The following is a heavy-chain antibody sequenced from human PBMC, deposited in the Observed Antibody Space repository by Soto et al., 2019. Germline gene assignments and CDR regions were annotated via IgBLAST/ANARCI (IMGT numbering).Heavy chain of an antibody. V-gene: IGHV1-3*01. Sequence: ASVKVSCKASGYTFTRYTVNWVRQAPGQRLEWMGWLNPDNGNTKSSQKFQDRVIITRDTSASTAYMDLSSLRSEDTAVYYCARPRDYDILTGYYYYGMDVWGQGTTVTVSS. CDR2: LNPDNGNT. J-gene: IGHJ6*01. D-gene: IGHD3-9*01. CDR3: ARPRDYDILTGYYYYGMDV. CDR1: GYTFTRYT.